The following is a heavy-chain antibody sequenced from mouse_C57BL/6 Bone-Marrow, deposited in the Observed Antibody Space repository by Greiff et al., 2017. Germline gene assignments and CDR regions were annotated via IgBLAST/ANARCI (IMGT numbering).Heavy chain of an antibody. J-gene: IGHJ4*01. V-gene: IGHV1-4*01. CDR3: ARRNYYCTRDY. Sequence: VQLMESGAELARPGSSVKLSCQASCYTFTRYTMHLVKQRPGQGLEWICYINPSSGYTKYNQTFKDKATLTADKSSSTAYMQLSSLTSEDSAVYYCARRNYYCTRDYWGQGTSVTVSS. CDR1: CYTFTRYT. CDR2: INPSSGYT. D-gene: IGHD1-1*01.